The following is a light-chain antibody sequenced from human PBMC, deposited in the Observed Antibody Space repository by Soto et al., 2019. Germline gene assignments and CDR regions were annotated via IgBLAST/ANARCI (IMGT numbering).Light chain of an antibody. CDR2: DAS. Sequence: EIGLTQSPATLSLAPGERAPLSCRASQSVSSYLAWYQQKPGQAPRLLIYDASNRATGIPARFSGSGSGTDFTLTISSLEPEDFAVYYCQQRSNWPPITFGQGTRLEIK. V-gene: IGKV3-11*01. J-gene: IGKJ5*01. CDR3: QQRSNWPPIT. CDR1: QSVSSY.